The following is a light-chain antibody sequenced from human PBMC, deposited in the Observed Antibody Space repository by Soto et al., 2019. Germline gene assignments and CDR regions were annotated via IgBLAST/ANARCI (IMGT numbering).Light chain of an antibody. CDR2: YDD. J-gene: IGLJ3*02. Sequence: QSVLTQPPSVSGAPGQRVTISCSGSTSNIGNNAVNWYQQLPGKAPRALIYYDDLLPTGVSKRFSGSKSGTSVSLAISGLPSDDEADYYFASWDDTLSGVVFGGGTKLTVL. CDR3: ASWDDTLSGVV. CDR1: TSNIGNNA. V-gene: IGLV1-36*01.